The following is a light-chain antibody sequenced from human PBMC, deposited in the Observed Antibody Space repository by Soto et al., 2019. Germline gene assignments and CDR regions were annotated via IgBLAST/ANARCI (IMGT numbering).Light chain of an antibody. CDR2: GAS. V-gene: IGKV3-20*01. CDR3: QQYGSSRT. CDR1: QSVSSSY. J-gene: IGKJ1*01. Sequence: EILLTQSPGTVSLSRGERATLSCRASQSVSSSYLAWYQQKPGQAPRLLIYGASSRATGIPDRFSGSGSGTDFTLTISRLEPEDFAVYYCQQYGSSRTFGQGTKVDIK.